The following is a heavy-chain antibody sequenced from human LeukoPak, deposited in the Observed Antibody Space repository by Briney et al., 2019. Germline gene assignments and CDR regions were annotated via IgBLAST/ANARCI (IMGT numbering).Heavy chain of an antibody. D-gene: IGHD2-2*02. J-gene: IGHJ4*02. V-gene: IGHV4-34*01. Sequence: SETLSLTCAVYGGSFSGYYWSWIRQPPGKGLEWIGEINHSVSTNYNPSLKSRVTISVDTSKNQFSLKLSSVTAADTAVYYCATCSSTSCYNFDYWGQGTLVTVSS. CDR3: ATCSSTSCYNFDY. CDR2: INHSVST. CDR1: GGSFSGYY.